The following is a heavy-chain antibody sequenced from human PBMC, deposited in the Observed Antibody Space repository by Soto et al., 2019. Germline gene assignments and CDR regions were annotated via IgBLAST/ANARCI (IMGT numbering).Heavy chain of an antibody. D-gene: IGHD4-17*01. V-gene: IGHV4-39*01. Sequence: PSETLSLTCIISSGSITTSSYYWGWIRQPPGKGLEWIGSVYYLGNTYYNPSLKSRVTISVDTSKNHFSVYLRSVTAADTAVYYCARQSPTGDPDYWGLGTLVT. CDR3: ARQSPTGDPDY. CDR1: SGSITTSSYY. J-gene: IGHJ4*02. CDR2: VYYLGNT.